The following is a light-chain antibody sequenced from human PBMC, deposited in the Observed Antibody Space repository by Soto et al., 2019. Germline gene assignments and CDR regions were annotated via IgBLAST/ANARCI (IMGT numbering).Light chain of an antibody. J-gene: IGLJ1*01. CDR2: GNS. Sequence: LTQPPSVSGAPGQRVTISCTGSSSNIGAGYDVHWYQQLPGTAPKLLIYGNSNRPSGVPDRFSGSKSGTSASLAITGLQAEDEADYYCQSYDSSLSALFGTGTKVTVL. V-gene: IGLV1-40*01. CDR1: SSNIGAGYD. CDR3: QSYDSSLSAL.